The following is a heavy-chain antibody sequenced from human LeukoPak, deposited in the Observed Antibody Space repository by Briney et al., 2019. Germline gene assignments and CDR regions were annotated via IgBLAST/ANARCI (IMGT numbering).Heavy chain of an antibody. J-gene: IGHJ4*02. Sequence: ASVKVSCKVSGYTLTELSIHWVRQAPGKGLEWMGGIDPDDGETIYSPKFQGRVTITEDTSTDTAHLVLSGLRSEDTAVYFCAAGSGSYTLLDCWGQGTPVTVSS. CDR3: AAGSGSYTLLDC. CDR2: IDPDDGET. V-gene: IGHV1-24*01. CDR1: GYTLTELS. D-gene: IGHD1-26*01.